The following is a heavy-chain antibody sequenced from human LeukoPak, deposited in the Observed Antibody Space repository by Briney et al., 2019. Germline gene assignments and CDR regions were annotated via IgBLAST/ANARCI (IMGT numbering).Heavy chain of an antibody. CDR1: GFTFSSFT. CDR3: AISREATSDF. D-gene: IGHD5-12*01. CDR2: ISGSGSDM. Sequence: PGGSLRHSCAASGFTFSSFTMNWVRQAPGKGLEWVSSISGSGSDMYYAESVKGRFTISRDNAKNSLYLQMNGLRAEDTAVYYCAISREATSDFWGQGTLVTVSS. V-gene: IGHV3-21*01. J-gene: IGHJ4*02.